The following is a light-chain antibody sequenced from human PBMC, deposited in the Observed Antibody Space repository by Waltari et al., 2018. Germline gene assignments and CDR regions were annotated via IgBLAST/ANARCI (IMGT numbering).Light chain of an antibody. CDR3: QAWDSSTPV. CDR1: ILGNKY. V-gene: IGLV3-1*01. CDR2: KNT. Sequence: SYELTQPPSVSVSPGQTATITCSGDILGNKYASWYQQKPGQSPVLVIYKNTKRPSGIPERFSGSNSGNTATLTISGTQAMDEADYYCQAWDSSTPVFGGGTKLTVL. J-gene: IGLJ2*01.